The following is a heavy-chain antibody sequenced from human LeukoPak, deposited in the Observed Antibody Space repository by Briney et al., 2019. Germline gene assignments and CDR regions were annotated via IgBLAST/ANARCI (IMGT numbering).Heavy chain of an antibody. V-gene: IGHV4-39*01. CDR2: IYYSGST. Sequence: PSETLSLTCTVSGGSISSSSYYWGWIRQPPGKGLEWIGSIYYSGSTYYNPSLKSRVTISVDTSKNQFSLKLSSVTAADTAVYYCANSPGGSSFPFDYWGQGTLVAVSS. D-gene: IGHD6-6*01. CDR1: GGSISSSSYY. CDR3: ANSPGGSSFPFDY. J-gene: IGHJ4*02.